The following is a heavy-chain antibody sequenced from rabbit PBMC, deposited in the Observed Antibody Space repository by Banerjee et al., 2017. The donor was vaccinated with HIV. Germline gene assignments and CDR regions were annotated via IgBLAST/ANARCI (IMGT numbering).Heavy chain of an antibody. CDR3: ARGVTMIMVTFNL. J-gene: IGHJ4*01. D-gene: IGHD2-1*01. CDR2: IYNGDGST. V-gene: IGHV1S47*01. Sequence: QEQLVESGGGLVQPEGSLTLTCKASGFDFSSNALCWVRQAPGKRPEWIGCIYNGDGSTYYARWVNGRFTISRSTSLNTVTLQMTSLTAADTATYFCARGVTMIMVTFNLWGPGTLVTVS. CDR1: GFDFSSNA.